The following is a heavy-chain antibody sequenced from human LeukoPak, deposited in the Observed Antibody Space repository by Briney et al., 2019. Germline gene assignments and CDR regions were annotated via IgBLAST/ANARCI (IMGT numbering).Heavy chain of an antibody. Sequence: GGSLRLSCAASGFTFSSYSMNWVRQAPGKGLEWVSYISSISSYIYYADAVKGRFTICRDNAKNSLYLQMNSLRAEDRAVYYCARATSGYFDYWGQGTLVTVSS. CDR2: ISSISSYI. V-gene: IGHV3-21*01. J-gene: IGHJ4*02. D-gene: IGHD5-24*01. CDR1: GFTFSSYS. CDR3: ARATSGYFDY.